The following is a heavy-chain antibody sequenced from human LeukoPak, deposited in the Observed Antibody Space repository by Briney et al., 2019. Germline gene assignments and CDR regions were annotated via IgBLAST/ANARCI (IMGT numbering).Heavy chain of an antibody. V-gene: IGHV3-7*04. D-gene: IGHD2-21*02. CDR2: INQDGTEK. CDR1: GFTFSIYW. Sequence: GGSLRLSCAASGFTFSIYWMTWVRQAPGKGLEWVANINQDGTEKNYVDSVKGRLTISRDNAKNSLYLQMNSLRDEDTAVYYCVSDRDWAFDNWGQGTLVTVSS. J-gene: IGHJ4*02. CDR3: VSDRDWAFDN.